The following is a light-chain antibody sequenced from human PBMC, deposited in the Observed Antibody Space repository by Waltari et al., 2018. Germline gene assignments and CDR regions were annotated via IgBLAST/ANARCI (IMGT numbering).Light chain of an antibody. Sequence: DIQMPQSPSSLSASVGDRVTITCQASQDMSFYLNWYQQKPGKAPKLLISESSNLATGVPSRFSGSRSGTHFTFTISSLQPEDVASYYCQQYDNLPSVAFGGGTKVEL. CDR2: ESS. CDR3: QQYDNLPSVA. CDR1: QDMSFY. J-gene: IGKJ4*01. V-gene: IGKV1-33*01.